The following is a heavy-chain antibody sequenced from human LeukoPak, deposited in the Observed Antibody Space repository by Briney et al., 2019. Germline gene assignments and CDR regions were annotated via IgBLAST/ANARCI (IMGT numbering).Heavy chain of an antibody. V-gene: IGHV3-74*01. CDR3: ARAVADIRNGLDI. CDR2: ISSDESTT. Sequence: GGSLRLSCAGSGFSFSHYAINWVRQDSEKGLVWVSRISSDESTTNYADSVKGRFAIPRDNAKNTLYLQMNSLRVEDTAVYYCARAVADIRNGLDIWGQGTMVTVSS. D-gene: IGHD2-15*01. J-gene: IGHJ3*02. CDR1: GFSFSHYA.